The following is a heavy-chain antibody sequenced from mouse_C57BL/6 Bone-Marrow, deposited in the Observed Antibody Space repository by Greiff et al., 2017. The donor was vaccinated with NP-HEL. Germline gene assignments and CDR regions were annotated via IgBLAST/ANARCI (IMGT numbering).Heavy chain of an antibody. Sequence: QVQLQQPGAELVKPGASVKLSCKASGYTFTSYGISWVKQRTGQGLEWIGEIYPRSGNTYYNEKFKGKATLTADKSSSTAYMELRSLTSEDSAVYFCAITYYYGSSLDYWGQGTTLTVSS. CDR1: GYTFTSYG. J-gene: IGHJ2*01. CDR2: IYPRSGNT. CDR3: AITYYYGSSLDY. V-gene: IGHV1-81*01. D-gene: IGHD1-1*01.